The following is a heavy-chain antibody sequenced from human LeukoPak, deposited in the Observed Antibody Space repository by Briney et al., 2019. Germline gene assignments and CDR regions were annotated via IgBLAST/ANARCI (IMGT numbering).Heavy chain of an antibody. CDR2: ISSSGSTI. V-gene: IGHV3-48*03. J-gene: IGHJ4*02. D-gene: IGHD3-10*01. Sequence: PGGSLRLSCAASGFTFSSYEMNWVRQAPGKGLEWVSYISSSGSTIYYADSVKGRFTISRDNAKNSLYLQMNSLRAEDTALYYCARGTPFDYYGSGSPFDYWGQGTLVTVSS. CDR1: GFTFSSYE. CDR3: ARGTPFDYYGSGSPFDY.